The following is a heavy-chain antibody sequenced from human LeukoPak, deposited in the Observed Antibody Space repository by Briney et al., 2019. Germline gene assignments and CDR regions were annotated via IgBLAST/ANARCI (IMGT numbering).Heavy chain of an antibody. D-gene: IGHD3-22*01. Sequence: PSETLSLTCAVYGGSFSGYYWSWIRQPPGKGLEWIGEINHSGSTNYNPSLKSRVTISVDTSKNQFSLKLGSVTAPDTAVYYCARGKDSSGYYDGLGYWGQGTLVTVSS. CDR3: ARGKDSSGYYDGLGY. CDR1: GGSFSGYY. CDR2: INHSGST. J-gene: IGHJ4*02. V-gene: IGHV4-34*01.